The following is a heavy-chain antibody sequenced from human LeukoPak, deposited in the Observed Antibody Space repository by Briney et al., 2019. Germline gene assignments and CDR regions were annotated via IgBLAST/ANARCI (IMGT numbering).Heavy chain of an antibody. CDR2: FDPEDGET. J-gene: IGHJ3*02. Sequence: ASVKVSCKVSGYTLTELSMHWVRQAPGKGLEWVGGFDPEDGETIYSQKFQGRVTMTEDTSTDTAYMALSRLRSEDTAVYYCATPTPGYPIAFDICGEGTMVTVSS. CDR3: ATPTPGYPIAFDI. V-gene: IGHV1-24*01. D-gene: IGHD1-1*01. CDR1: GYTLTELS.